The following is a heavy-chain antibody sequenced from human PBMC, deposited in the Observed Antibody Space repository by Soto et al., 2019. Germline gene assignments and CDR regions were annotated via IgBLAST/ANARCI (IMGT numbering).Heavy chain of an antibody. D-gene: IGHD6-6*01. Sequence: GGSLRLSCAASGFTFSSYSMNWVRQAPGKGLEWVSYISSSSSTIYYADSVKGRFTISRDNAKNSLYLQMNSLRAEDTAVYYCARDFQYSSSYFDYWSQGTLVTV. J-gene: IGHJ4*02. CDR1: GFTFSSYS. V-gene: IGHV3-48*01. CDR2: ISSSSSTI. CDR3: ARDFQYSSSYFDY.